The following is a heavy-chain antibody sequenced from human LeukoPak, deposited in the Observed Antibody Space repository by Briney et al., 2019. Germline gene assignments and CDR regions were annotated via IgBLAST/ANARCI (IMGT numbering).Heavy chain of an antibody. CDR3: AEDLIVVVPAVINARMDV. J-gene: IGHJ6*02. CDR1: GFTFSSYA. D-gene: IGHD2-2*01. V-gene: IGHV3-23*01. Sequence: GGSLRLSCAASGFTFSSYAMSWVRQAPGKGLEWVSAISGSGGSTYYADSVKGRFTISRDNSKNTLYLQMNSLRAEDTAVYYCAEDLIVVVPAVINARMDVWGQGTTVTVSS. CDR2: ISGSGGST.